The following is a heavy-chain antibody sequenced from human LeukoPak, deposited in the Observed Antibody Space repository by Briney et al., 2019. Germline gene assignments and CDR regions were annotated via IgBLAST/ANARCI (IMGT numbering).Heavy chain of an antibody. D-gene: IGHD3-16*01. CDR1: AGSISSYH. Sequence: SETLSLTCTVAAGSISSYHWGWIRQPAGKALEWVGLIYTSGNTKYNSSLKSRVTMSVDTSKNQFSLILRSVTAADTAVYFCASLGSGRFFDLWGRGTLVTVSS. J-gene: IGHJ2*01. CDR2: IYTSGNT. V-gene: IGHV4-4*07. CDR3: ASLGSGRFFDL.